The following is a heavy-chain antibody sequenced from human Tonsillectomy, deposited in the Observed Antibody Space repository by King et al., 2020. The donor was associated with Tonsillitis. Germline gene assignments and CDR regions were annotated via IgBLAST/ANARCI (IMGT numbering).Heavy chain of an antibody. J-gene: IGHJ4*02. V-gene: IGHV3-30*02. CDR3: AKGGRNSMRIFDY. CDR2: IWYDGSKK. D-gene: IGHD3-3*02. CDR1: GFSFSSYA. Sequence: VQLVESGGGVVQPGGSLRLSCAASGFSFSSYAMHWVRQAPGKGLEWVAIIWYDGSKKYYGEAVKGRSTISRDTSKNTLYLEMSSLRVEDTAVYYCAKGGRNSMRIFDYWGQGTLVTVSS.